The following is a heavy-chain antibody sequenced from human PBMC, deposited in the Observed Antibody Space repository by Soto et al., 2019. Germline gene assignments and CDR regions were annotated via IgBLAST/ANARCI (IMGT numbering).Heavy chain of an antibody. D-gene: IGHD6-19*01. V-gene: IGHV4-34*01. CDR1: CGSFSGYY. CDR2: INHSGST. J-gene: IGHJ6*02. Sequence: SETVSLTCAVYCGSFSGYYWSWIRQPPGKGLEWIGEINHSGSTNYNPSLKSRVTISVDTSKNQFSLKLSSVTAADTAVYYCARITAVAGGTMDVWGQGTTVTVSS. CDR3: ARITAVAGGTMDV.